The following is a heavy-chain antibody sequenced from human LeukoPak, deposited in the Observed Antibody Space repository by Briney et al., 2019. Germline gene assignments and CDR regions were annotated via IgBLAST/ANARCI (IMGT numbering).Heavy chain of an antibody. J-gene: IGHJ4*02. D-gene: IGHD6-13*01. Sequence: GRSLRLSCAASGISFSSYAMRWVRQAPGKGLDWVAVISYDGSNKQYADSVKGRFTISRDNSKNTLYLQMNSLRAEDTAVYYCARDGDRSSWRLKFDYWGQGTLVTVSS. CDR3: ARDGDRSSWRLKFDY. CDR2: ISYDGSNK. V-gene: IGHV3-30*04. CDR1: GISFSSYA.